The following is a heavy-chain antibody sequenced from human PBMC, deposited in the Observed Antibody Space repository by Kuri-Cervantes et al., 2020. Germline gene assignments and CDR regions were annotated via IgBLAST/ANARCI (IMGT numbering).Heavy chain of an antibody. D-gene: IGHD3-9*01. CDR3: ARQKLELRHFDWLLVPNYFDY. J-gene: IGHJ4*02. Sequence: SETLSLTCTVSGGSISSGDYYWSWIRQPPGKGLEWIGYIYYSGSTYYNPSLKSRVTISVDTSKNQFSLKLSSVTAADTAVYYCARQKLELRHFDWLLVPNYFDYWGQGTLVTVSS. CDR1: GGSISSGDYY. CDR2: IYYSGST. V-gene: IGHV4-30-4*01.